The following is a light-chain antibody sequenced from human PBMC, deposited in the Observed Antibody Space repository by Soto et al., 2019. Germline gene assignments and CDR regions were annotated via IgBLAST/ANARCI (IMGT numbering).Light chain of an antibody. J-gene: IGKJ5*01. V-gene: IGKV3-15*01. CDR3: QQYNNWLLIT. CDR2: RAC. CDR1: QSVSSN. Sequence: EIVIPQSPATLSVSPGARATLSSSASQSVSSNLAGYQQKPGQAPRLLIYRACTRATGIPARFSGSGSGTEVTLTISSLLSEDFAVYYCQQYNNWLLITFGQGTRLETK.